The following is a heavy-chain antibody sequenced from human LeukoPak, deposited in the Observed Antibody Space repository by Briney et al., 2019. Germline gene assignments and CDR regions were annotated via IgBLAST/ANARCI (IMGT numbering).Heavy chain of an antibody. J-gene: IGHJ4*02. Sequence: GGSLRLSCAASGFTFSSYGMHWVRQAPGKGLEWVALISYNGGRKDYADSVKGRFTIDRDNSKNTVYLQMNSLRPDDTGIYSCARQESRNYQYEGLDYWGQGNLVTVSS. D-gene: IGHD3-16*01. V-gene: IGHV3-30*19. CDR3: ARQESRNYQYEGLDY. CDR1: GFTFSSYG. CDR2: ISYNGGRK.